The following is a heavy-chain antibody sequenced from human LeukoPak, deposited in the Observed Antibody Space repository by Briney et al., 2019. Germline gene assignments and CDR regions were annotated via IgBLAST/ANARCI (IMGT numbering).Heavy chain of an antibody. CDR2: ISAYSGNT. V-gene: IGHV1-18*01. CDR3: ARAPDYYYDSSGPHFDY. Sequence: ASVKVSCKASGYTFTSYGTSWVRQAPGQGLEWMGWISAYSGNTNYAQKLQGRVTMTTDTSTSTAYMELRSLRSDDTAVYYCARAPDYYYDSSGPHFDYWGQGTLVTVSS. CDR1: GYTFTSYG. D-gene: IGHD3-22*01. J-gene: IGHJ4*02.